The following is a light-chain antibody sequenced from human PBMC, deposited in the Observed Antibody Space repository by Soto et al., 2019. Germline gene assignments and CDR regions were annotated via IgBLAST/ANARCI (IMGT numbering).Light chain of an antibody. V-gene: IGKV3-15*01. J-gene: IGKJ2*01. CDR2: RTS. Sequence: EIVMTQSPATLSVSPGERATLSCRASQSISSNLAWYQQKPGQAPRLLMFRTSSRATGFPARFSGSGSGTEFNLTISSLQSEDFAVYYCQQYNNWPPDTFGQGTKLEIK. CDR1: QSISSN. CDR3: QQYNNWPPDT.